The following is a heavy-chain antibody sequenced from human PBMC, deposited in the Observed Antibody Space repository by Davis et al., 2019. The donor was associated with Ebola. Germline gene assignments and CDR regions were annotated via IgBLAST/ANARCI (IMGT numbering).Heavy chain of an antibody. CDR3: AIHDPRVGNLDY. Sequence: ASVKVSCKTSGYPFTSYGIDWVRQAPGQTLEWMGWISPYNGNTKSAQNLQDRFTMTTDTSTRMAYMELRSLRSDDTAVYYCAIHDPRVGNLDYWGQGTLVTVSS. CDR2: ISPYNGNT. J-gene: IGHJ4*02. D-gene: IGHD1-26*01. CDR1: GYPFTSYG. V-gene: IGHV1-18*01.